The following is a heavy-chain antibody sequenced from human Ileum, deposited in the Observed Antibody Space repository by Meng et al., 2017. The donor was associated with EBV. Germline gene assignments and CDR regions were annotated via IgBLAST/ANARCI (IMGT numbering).Heavy chain of an antibody. CDR1: GGSVSSESYH. CDR3: AYYRVGRGGVGS. Sequence: QRPPQEASPGRVNPSETLLPTCSVSGGSVSSESYHWSWTRQSPGRGLEWIGHTYGSDINYSPSFRSRVTISIDTAKNQLFLKLTSVTAADTAMYYCAYYRVGRGGVGSWGQGTLVTVSS. V-gene: IGHV4-61*01. D-gene: IGHD3-16*01. CDR2: TYGSDI. J-gene: IGHJ4*02.